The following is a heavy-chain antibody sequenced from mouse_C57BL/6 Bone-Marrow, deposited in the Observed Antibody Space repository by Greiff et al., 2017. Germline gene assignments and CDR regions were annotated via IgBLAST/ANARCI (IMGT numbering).Heavy chain of an antibody. V-gene: IGHV1-63*01. CDR2: IYPGGGYT. Sequence: VQLQQSGAALVRPGTSVKMSCKASGYTFTNYWIGWAKQRPGHGLEWIGDIYPGGGYTNYNEKFKGKATLTADKSSSTAYMQFSSLTSEDSAIYCCARWGEEYAMDYWGQGTSVTVSS. CDR3: ARWGEEYAMDY. CDR1: GYTFTNYW. J-gene: IGHJ4*01.